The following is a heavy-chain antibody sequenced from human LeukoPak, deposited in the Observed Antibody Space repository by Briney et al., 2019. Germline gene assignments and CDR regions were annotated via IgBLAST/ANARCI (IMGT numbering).Heavy chain of an antibody. J-gene: IGHJ6*02. Sequence: GASVKVSCKASGYTFTNYAMNWVRQAPGQGLEWMGGIIPIFGTANYAQKFQGRVTITADESTSTAYMGLSSLRSEDTAVYYCARVRVKGGRITMPNYYYYGMDVWGQGTTVTVSS. V-gene: IGHV1-69*13. D-gene: IGHD3-3*01. CDR3: ARVRVKGGRITMPNYYYYGMDV. CDR1: GYTFTNYA. CDR2: IIPIFGTA.